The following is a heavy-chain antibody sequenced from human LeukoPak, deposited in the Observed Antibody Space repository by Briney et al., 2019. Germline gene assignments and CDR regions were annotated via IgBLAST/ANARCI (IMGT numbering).Heavy chain of an antibody. D-gene: IGHD5-12*01. V-gene: IGHV4-38-2*02. J-gene: IGHJ5*02. Sequence: SETLSLTCKVSGYSIGRDYYWAWLRQPPGKGLEWIGSIFHTGRTVYNPSYESRLTISMDTSKNEFFLRLNSVTAADTAVYFCARNGGYPTTDEGFDPWGLGTLVTVSS. CDR2: IFHTGRT. CDR3: ARNGGYPTTDEGFDP. CDR1: GYSIGRDYY.